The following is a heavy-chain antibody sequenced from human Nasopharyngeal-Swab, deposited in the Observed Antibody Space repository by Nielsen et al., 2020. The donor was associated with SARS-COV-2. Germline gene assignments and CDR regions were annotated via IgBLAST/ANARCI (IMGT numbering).Heavy chain of an antibody. D-gene: IGHD3-22*01. CDR2: IWYDGSNK. J-gene: IGHJ4*02. CDR1: GFTFSSYG. V-gene: IGHV3-33*01. Sequence: GGSLRLSCAASGFTFSSYGMHWVRQAPGQGLEWVAVIWYDGSNKYYADSVKGRFTISRDNSKNTLYLQMNSLRAEDTAVYYCARSLYYYYDSSGYSLWGQGTLVTVSS. CDR3: ARSLYYYYDSSGYSL.